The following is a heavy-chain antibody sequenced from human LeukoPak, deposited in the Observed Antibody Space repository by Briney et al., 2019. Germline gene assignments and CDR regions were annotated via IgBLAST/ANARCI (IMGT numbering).Heavy chain of an antibody. J-gene: IGHJ4*02. CDR3: ARDSREVYYYDSSGYYYPGDY. D-gene: IGHD3-22*01. V-gene: IGHV1-18*01. CDR1: GYTFTSYG. CDR2: ISAYNGNT. Sequence: GASVKVSCKASGYTFTSYGISWVRQAPGQGLEWMGWISAYNGNTNYAQKLQGRVTMTTDTSTSTAYMELRSLRSDDTAVHYCARDSREVYYYDSSGYYYPGDYWGQGTLVTVSS.